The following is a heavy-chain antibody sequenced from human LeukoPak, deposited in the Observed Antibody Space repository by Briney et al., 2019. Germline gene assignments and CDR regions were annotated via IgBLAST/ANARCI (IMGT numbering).Heavy chain of an antibody. J-gene: IGHJ3*02. CDR3: ARDGTLVYAFDI. D-gene: IGHD2-8*01. Sequence: GGSLRLSCAASGFTFSSYAMHWVRQAPGKGLEWVAVISYDGSNKYYADSVKGRFTISRDNSKNTLYLQMNSLRAEDTAVYYCARDGTLVYAFDIWGQGTMVTVSS. CDR2: ISYDGSNK. CDR1: GFTFSSYA. V-gene: IGHV3-30-3*01.